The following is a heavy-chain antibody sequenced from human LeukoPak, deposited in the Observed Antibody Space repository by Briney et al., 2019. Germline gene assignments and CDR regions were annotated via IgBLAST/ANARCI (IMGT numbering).Heavy chain of an antibody. CDR2: IYYSGST. D-gene: IGHD1-26*01. CDR3: ARIVGASDY. V-gene: IGHV4-39*01. CDR1: GGSISSSSYY. J-gene: IGHJ4*02. Sequence: PSETLSLTCTVSGGSISSSSYYWGSIRQPPGKGLEWIGSIYYSGSTYYNPSLKSRVTISVDTSKNQFSLKLSAVTAADPAVYYCARIVGASDYWGQGTLVTVSS.